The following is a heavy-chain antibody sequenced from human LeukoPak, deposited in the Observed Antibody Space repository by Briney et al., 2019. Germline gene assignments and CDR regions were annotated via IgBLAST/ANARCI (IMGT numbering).Heavy chain of an antibody. Sequence: GGSLRLSCTASGFNFSTYWMTWVRQVPGKGLEWVANIKQDGSEKYYVDSVKGRFTISRDNAKNSLYLQMNSLRAEDTAVYYCAREGIAVAHAFDIWGQGTMVTVSS. J-gene: IGHJ3*02. CDR3: AREGIAVAHAFDI. CDR2: IKQDGSEK. D-gene: IGHD6-19*01. V-gene: IGHV3-7*01. CDR1: GFNFSTYW.